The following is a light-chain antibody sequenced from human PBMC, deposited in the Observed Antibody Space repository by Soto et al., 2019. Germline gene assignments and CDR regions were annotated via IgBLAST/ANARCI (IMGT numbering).Light chain of an antibody. Sequence: EIMMTQSPATLSLSPGERATLSCRASQSVSSNLAWYQQKPGQAPRLLVYGASTRATGIPGRFSGSGSGTDFTLTISSLEPEDFAVYYCQQRSNWPPITFGQGTRLEIK. CDR3: QQRSNWPPIT. J-gene: IGKJ5*01. CDR1: QSVSSN. CDR2: GAS. V-gene: IGKV3-11*01.